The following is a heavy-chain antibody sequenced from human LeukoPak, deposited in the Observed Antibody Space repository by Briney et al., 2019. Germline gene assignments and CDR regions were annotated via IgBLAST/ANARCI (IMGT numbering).Heavy chain of an antibody. CDR3: ARVGKQWLVLRGWFDP. CDR2: IYYSGST. Sequence: SETLSLSCTVPGDSIISSSYSWGWFRQPPVKGLEWIWSIYYSGSTDYNPSLKSRVTISVDTSKNQFSLKLSSVTAADTAVYYCARVGKQWLVLRGWFDPWGQGTLVTVSS. V-gene: IGHV4-39*07. CDR1: GDSIISSSYS. J-gene: IGHJ5*02. D-gene: IGHD6-19*01.